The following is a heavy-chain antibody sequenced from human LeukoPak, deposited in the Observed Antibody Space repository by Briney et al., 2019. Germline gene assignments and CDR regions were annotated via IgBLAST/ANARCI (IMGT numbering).Heavy chain of an antibody. J-gene: IGHJ4*02. Sequence: SGTLSLTCAVSGGSISSSNWWSWVRQPPGKGLEWIGEIYHSGSTNYNPSLKGRVTISVDKSKNQFSLKLSSVTAADTAVYYCARDRRITMVRGATFDHWGQGTLVTVSS. V-gene: IGHV4-4*02. CDR3: ARDRRITMVRGATFDH. CDR1: GGSISSSNW. D-gene: IGHD3-10*01. CDR2: IYHSGST.